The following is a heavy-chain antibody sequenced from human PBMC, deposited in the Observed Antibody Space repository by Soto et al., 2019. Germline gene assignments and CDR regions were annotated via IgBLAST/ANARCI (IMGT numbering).Heavy chain of an antibody. D-gene: IGHD3-22*01. J-gene: IGHJ4*02. V-gene: IGHV1-18*01. CDR2: ISAYNGNT. CDR3: ARDLYYYDSSGYLPLSWDY. Sequence: ASVKVSCKASGYTFTSYGISWVRQAPGQGLEWMGWISAYNGNTNYAQKLQGRVTMTTDTSTSTAYMELRSLRSDDTAVYYCARDLYYYDSSGYLPLSWDYWGQGTLVTVSS. CDR1: GYTFTSYG.